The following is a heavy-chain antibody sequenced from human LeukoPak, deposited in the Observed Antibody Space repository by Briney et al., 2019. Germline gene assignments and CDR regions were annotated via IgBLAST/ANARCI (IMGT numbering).Heavy chain of an antibody. J-gene: IGHJ4*02. V-gene: IGHV7-4-1*02. D-gene: IGHD4-17*01. CDR3: ARGNDYGDYLPFDY. Sequence: ASVKVSCKASGYTFTSYAMNWVRQAPGQGLEWMGWINTNTGNPTYAQGFTGRFVFSLDTFVSTAYLQISSLKAEDTAVYYCARGNDYGDYLPFDYWGQGTLVTVSS. CDR2: INTNTGNP. CDR1: GYTFTSYA.